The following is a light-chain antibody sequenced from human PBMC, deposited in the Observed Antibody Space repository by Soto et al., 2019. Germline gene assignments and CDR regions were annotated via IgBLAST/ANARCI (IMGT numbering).Light chain of an antibody. CDR2: DAS. Sequence: DIQMTQSPSTLSASVGDRVTITCRASQSISSWLAWYQQKPGKAPKLLIYDASSLESGVPSRFSGSGYGTEFTLTISSLQPDDFANYYCQQYNSWLRLFAFDPGTTVEIK. CDR1: QSISSW. V-gene: IGKV1-5*01. CDR3: QQYNSWLRLFA. J-gene: IGKJ3*01.